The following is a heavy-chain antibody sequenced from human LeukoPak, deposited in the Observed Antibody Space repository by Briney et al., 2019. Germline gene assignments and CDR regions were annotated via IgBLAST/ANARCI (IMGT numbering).Heavy chain of an antibody. D-gene: IGHD1-26*01. J-gene: IGHJ4*02. Sequence: ASVKVSCKASGYTFTDYYVHWVRQAPGQGLEWMGWINPNSGGTNYALKFQGTVTMTRDTSISTAYMELSSLRSEDTAVYYCAGRGATSDFDYWGQGTLVTVSS. CDR2: INPNSGGT. CDR1: GYTFTDYY. V-gene: IGHV1-2*02. CDR3: AGRGATSDFDY.